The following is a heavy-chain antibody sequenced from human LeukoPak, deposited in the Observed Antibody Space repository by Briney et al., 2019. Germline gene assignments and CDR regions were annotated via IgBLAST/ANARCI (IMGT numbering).Heavy chain of an antibody. CDR3: ARAGTPITMIVAESNWCDP. CDR1: GGSISSYY. V-gene: IGHV4-59*12. D-gene: IGHD3-22*01. Sequence: PSETLSLTCTVSGGSISSYYWSWIRQPPGKGLEWIGNIYYSGSTNYNPSLKSRVTISVDTSKTQFSLRLSSVTAADTALYYCARAGTPITMIVAESNWCDPWGQGTLVTVSS. CDR2: IYYSGST. J-gene: IGHJ5*02.